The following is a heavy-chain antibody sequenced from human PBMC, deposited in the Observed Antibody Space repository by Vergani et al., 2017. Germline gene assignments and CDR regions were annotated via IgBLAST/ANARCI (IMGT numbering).Heavy chain of an antibody. D-gene: IGHD1-26*01. V-gene: IGHV3-7*01. J-gene: IGHJ4*02. CDR1: GFTFTAHG. Sequence: EVQLLESGGGSAQPGESLRLSCVASGFTFTAHGLNWVRQAPGKGLEWVANIIQDGSEKHYVDSVKGRFTISRDNAKNSLFLQMSRLRADDTAIYYCARDNSGTYYSHPFDSWGQGILVTVSS. CDR2: IIQDGSEK. CDR3: ARDNSGTYYSHPFDS.